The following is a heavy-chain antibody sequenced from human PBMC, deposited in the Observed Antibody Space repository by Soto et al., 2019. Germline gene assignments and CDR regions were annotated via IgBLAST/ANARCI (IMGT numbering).Heavy chain of an antibody. Sequence: EVQLVESGGGLAQPGGSLRLSCAASGFSLNGYAMNWVRQAPGRGLEWVSYISSSSGAIDYAASVKGRFTVSRDNAKNLLYLQMNSLRAEDTALYYCARDPSVGSTFYYYMDVWGEGTPVTVSS. CDR2: ISSSSGAI. D-gene: IGHD6-13*01. V-gene: IGHV3-48*01. CDR1: GFSLNGYA. CDR3: ARDPSVGSTFYYYMDV. J-gene: IGHJ6*03.